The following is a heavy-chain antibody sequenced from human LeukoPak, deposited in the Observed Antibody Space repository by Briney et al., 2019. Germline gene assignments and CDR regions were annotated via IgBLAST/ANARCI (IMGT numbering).Heavy chain of an antibody. CDR3: GRDQTPFY. CDR2: IKHDGSED. Sequence: GGSLRLSCATSGFTFSSYWMTWVRQAPGKGLEWVATIKHDGSEDYYLDSVKGRFTISRDNAKSSMWLQMSSLRAEDTAVYYCGRDQTPFYWGQGSLVTVSS. J-gene: IGHJ4*02. D-gene: IGHD2-15*01. V-gene: IGHV3-7*01. CDR1: GFTFSSYW.